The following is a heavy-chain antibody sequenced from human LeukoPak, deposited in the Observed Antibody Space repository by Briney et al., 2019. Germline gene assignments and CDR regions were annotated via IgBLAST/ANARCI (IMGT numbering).Heavy chain of an antibody. CDR3: ARVGRSRGSLPNSYYYMDV. Sequence: SVKVSCKASGYTFTTYHMHWVRQAPGQGLEWMGGIIPIFGSANYAQTFQGRVTITTDQSTSTAYMELSSLSSEDTAVYYCARVGRSRGSLPNSYYYMDVWGKGTTVTVSS. V-gene: IGHV1-69*05. J-gene: IGHJ6*03. CDR1: GYTFTTYH. D-gene: IGHD1-26*01. CDR2: IIPIFGSA.